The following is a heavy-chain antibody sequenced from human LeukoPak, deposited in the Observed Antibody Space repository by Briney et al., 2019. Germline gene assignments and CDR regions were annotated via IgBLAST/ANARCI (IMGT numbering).Heavy chain of an antibody. CDR3: ARVREGNHLHQFYLDS. CDR2: IYSRGST. Sequence: PSETLSLTCNVSGASIKTYYWTWIRQPPGKGLEYVGYIYSRGSTNYNPSLKSRVTLSVSTSKNQFSLRLRSPTAADTAVYYCARVREGNHLHQFYLDSWGQGTLVTVSS. J-gene: IGHJ4*02. CDR1: GASIKTYY. V-gene: IGHV4-59*01. D-gene: IGHD1-14*01.